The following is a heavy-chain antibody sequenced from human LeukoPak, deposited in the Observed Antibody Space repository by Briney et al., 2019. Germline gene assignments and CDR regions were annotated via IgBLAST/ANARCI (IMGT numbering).Heavy chain of an antibody. CDR2: MIVRSGLI. Sequence: GGSLRLSCAVSGFTFSFYSMNWFPRDPGKGLEWVSSMIVRSGLIYYAGSVKGRFTVSRDNAKNPLYLHMNSLKAEDTAVIYCAREFGGSASGAAYWGDGTLVTVSS. CDR3: AREFGGSASGAAY. V-gene: IGHV3-21*01. CDR1: GFTFSFYS. D-gene: IGHD3-10*01. J-gene: IGHJ4*01.